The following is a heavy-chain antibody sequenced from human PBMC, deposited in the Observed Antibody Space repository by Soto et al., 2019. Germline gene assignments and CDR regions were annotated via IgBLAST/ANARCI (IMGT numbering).Heavy chain of an antibody. CDR3: TTEAMVRGVIITITRDY. V-gene: IGHV3-15*01. J-gene: IGHJ4*02. Sequence: EVQLVESGGGLVKPGGSLRLSCAASGFTFSNAWMSWVRQAPGKGLEWVGRIKSKTDGGTTDYAAPVKGRFTISRDDSKNTLYLQMNSLKTEDTAGYYCTTEAMVRGVIITITRDYWGQGTLVTVSS. D-gene: IGHD3-10*01. CDR2: IKSKTDGGTT. CDR1: GFTFSNAW.